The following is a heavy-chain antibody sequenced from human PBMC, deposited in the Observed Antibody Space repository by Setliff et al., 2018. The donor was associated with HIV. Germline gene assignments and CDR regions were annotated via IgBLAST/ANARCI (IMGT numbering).Heavy chain of an antibody. Sequence: PGESLKISCKGSGYSFTSYWIAWVRQKPGKGLEWMGMIYPRDSDTKYSPSFQGQVTMSVDTSVSTAYLEWSSLKASDTAMYYCARRETPAGCGTTNCYIYAFDIWGQGTMVTVSS. CDR1: GYSFTSYW. CDR2: IYPRDSDT. CDR3: ARRETPAGCGTTNCYIYAFDI. J-gene: IGHJ3*02. V-gene: IGHV5-51*01. D-gene: IGHD2-2*02.